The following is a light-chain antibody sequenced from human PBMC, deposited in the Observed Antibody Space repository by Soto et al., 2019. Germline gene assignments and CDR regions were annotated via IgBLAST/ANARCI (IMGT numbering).Light chain of an antibody. Sequence: ELGLTPSRGTLSLSRGALPTLWFRASQSVTSNLAWYQQKPGQAPRLLIYGASTRATGIPARFRGSGSGTEFTLTISSLQSEDFAVYYCQQYNNWPFTFGPGTKVD. J-gene: IGKJ3*01. CDR3: QQYNNWPFT. V-gene: IGKV3-15*01. CDR1: QSVTSN. CDR2: GAS.